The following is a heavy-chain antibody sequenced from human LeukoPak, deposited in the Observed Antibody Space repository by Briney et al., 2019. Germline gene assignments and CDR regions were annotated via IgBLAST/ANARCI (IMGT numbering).Heavy chain of an antibody. D-gene: IGHD6-19*01. J-gene: IGHJ5*02. CDR3: ARQIAVAGTGGFEWFDP. Sequence: GESLKISCKASGYNFATYWIGWVRQMPGKGLEWVALIYPGDSDTRYGPSFQGQVTISADKSISTAYLQWSSLKASDTAMYYCARQIAVAGTGGFEWFDPWGQGTLVTVSS. CDR2: IYPGDSDT. V-gene: IGHV5-51*01. CDR1: GYNFATYW.